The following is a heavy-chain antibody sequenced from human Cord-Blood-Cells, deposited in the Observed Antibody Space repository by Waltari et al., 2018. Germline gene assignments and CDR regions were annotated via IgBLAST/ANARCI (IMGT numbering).Heavy chain of an antibody. CDR2: INQSGST. D-gene: IGHD3-10*01. CDR1: GGSFSGYY. J-gene: IGHJ4*02. Sequence: QVQLQQWGAGLLKPSETLSLTCAVYGGSFSGYYWSWIRQPPGKGLEWIGEINQSGSTTDNPTLKSGVTISVDTSKNQFSLKLSSVTAADTAVYYCARGLQLLWFGEFDYWGQGTLVTVSS. V-gene: IGHV4-34*01. CDR3: ARGLQLLWFGEFDY.